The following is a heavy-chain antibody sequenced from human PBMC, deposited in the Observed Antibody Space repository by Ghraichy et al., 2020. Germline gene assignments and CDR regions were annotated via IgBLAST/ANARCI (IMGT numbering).Heavy chain of an antibody. D-gene: IGHD6-25*01. Sequence: GGSLRLSCAASGFTFSSYGMHWVRQAPGKGLEWVAVISYDGSNKYYADSVKGRFTISRDNSKNTLYLQMNSLRAEDTAVYYCAKDGIAADYYYYGMDVWGQGTTVTVSS. CDR2: ISYDGSNK. CDR1: GFTFSSYG. V-gene: IGHV3-30*18. J-gene: IGHJ6*02. CDR3: AKDGIAADYYYYGMDV.